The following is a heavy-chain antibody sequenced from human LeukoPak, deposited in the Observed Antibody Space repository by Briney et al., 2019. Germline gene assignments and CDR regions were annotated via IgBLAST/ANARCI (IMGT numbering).Heavy chain of an antibody. D-gene: IGHD3-9*01. J-gene: IGHJ4*02. Sequence: SETLSLTCAVYGGSFSGYYWSSIRQPPGKGLEWIGEINDSGSTNYNPSLKSRVTISIDTSKNQFSLKLSSVTAADTAVYYCATRYYDILTGRTYSDYWGQGTLVTVSS. CDR2: INDSGST. V-gene: IGHV4-34*01. CDR3: ATRYYDILTGRTYSDY. CDR1: GGSFSGYY.